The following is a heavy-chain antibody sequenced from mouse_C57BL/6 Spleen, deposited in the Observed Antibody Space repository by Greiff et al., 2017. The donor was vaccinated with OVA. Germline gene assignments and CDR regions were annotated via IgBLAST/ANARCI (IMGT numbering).Heavy chain of an antibody. Sequence: QVQLKESGPELVKPGASVKISCKASGYAFSSSWMNWVKQRPGKGLEWIGRIYPGDGDTNYNGKFKGKATLTADKSSSTAYMQLSSLTSEDSAVDFCAREGYDYPWFAYWGQGTLVTVSA. D-gene: IGHD2-4*01. CDR3: AREGYDYPWFAY. CDR1: GYAFSSSW. V-gene: IGHV1-82*01. J-gene: IGHJ3*01. CDR2: IYPGDGDT.